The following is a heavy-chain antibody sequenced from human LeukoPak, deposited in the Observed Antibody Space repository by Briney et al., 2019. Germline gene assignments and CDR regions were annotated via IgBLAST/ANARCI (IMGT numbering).Heavy chain of an antibody. Sequence: GGSLRLSCAASGFTFSSYGMHWVRQAPGKGLEWVAVIWYDGSNKYYADSVKGRFTISRDNSKNTLYLQMNSLRAEDTAVYYCAKTYSSAWYVWDYWGQGALVTVSS. D-gene: IGHD6-19*01. CDR2: IWYDGSNK. J-gene: IGHJ4*02. CDR1: GFTFSSYG. V-gene: IGHV3-33*06. CDR3: AKTYSSAWYVWDY.